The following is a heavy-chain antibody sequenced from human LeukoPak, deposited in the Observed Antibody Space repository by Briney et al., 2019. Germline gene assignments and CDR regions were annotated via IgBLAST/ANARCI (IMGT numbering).Heavy chain of an antibody. CDR1: GFTFSGYW. CDR3: AKPARTDYTDY. CDR2: IKQDGSEK. V-gene: IGHV3-7*03. D-gene: IGHD1-14*01. Sequence: GGSLRLSCAASGFTFSGYWMSWVRQAPGKGLKWVANIKQDGSEKYYVDSVKGRFTISRDNAKNSLYLQMNSLRAEDTAVYYCAKPARTDYTDYWGQGTLVTVSS. J-gene: IGHJ4*02.